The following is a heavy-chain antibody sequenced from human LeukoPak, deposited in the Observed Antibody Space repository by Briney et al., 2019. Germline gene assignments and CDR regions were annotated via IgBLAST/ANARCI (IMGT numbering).Heavy chain of an antibody. J-gene: IGHJ3*02. Sequence: ASVKVSCKVSGYTLTELSMHWVRQAPGKGLEWMGGFDPEDGDTIYAQKFQGRVTMTEDTSTDTAYMELSSLRSEDTAVYYCARESTFAGAFDIWGQGTMVTVSS. V-gene: IGHV1-24*01. D-gene: IGHD5/OR15-5a*01. CDR3: ARESTFAGAFDI. CDR2: FDPEDGDT. CDR1: GYTLTELS.